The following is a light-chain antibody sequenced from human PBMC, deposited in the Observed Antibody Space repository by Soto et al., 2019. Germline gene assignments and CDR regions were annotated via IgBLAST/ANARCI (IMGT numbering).Light chain of an antibody. Sequence: QSVLTQPPSASGSPGQSVAISCTGTSSDVGGYNYVSWYQQHPGKATKLMIYDVSKRPSGVPDRFSGSKSGNTASLTVSGLQAEDEADYYCCSYAGSYIFYVFGTGTKVTVL. CDR1: SSDVGGYNY. CDR2: DVS. V-gene: IGLV2-8*01. CDR3: CSYAGSYIFYV. J-gene: IGLJ1*01.